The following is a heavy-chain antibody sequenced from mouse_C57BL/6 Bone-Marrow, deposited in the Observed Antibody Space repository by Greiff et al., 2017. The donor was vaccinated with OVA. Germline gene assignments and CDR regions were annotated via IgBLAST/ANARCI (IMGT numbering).Heavy chain of an antibody. V-gene: IGHV1-11*01. CDR2: IYPVSGVT. CDR3: GLIYYDYDGVWFAY. CDR1: GYTFTDHI. D-gene: IGHD2-4*01. Sequence: VQRVESGAELASPGASVTLSCKASGYTFTDHIMNWVKKRPGQGLEWIGRIYPVSGVTNYNQKFMGKATLSVDRSSSTVYMVLNSLTSEGPAIYYWGLIYYDYDGVWFAYWGQGTLVTVSA. J-gene: IGHJ3*01.